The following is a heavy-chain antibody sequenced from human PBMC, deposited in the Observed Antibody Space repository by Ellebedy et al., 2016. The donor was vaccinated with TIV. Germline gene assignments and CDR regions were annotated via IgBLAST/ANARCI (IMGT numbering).Heavy chain of an antibody. J-gene: IGHJ4*02. Sequence: GESLKTSCAASGFTFSSFAMHWVRQAPGKGLEWLSVISGGGGRTYHAGSVKGRSTITRDNSKNTLYLQMDRLRAEDTAVYYCAKGTSSGFNYDRVGFEYWGQGALVTVSS. V-gene: IGHV3-23*01. CDR1: GFTFSSFA. D-gene: IGHD3-22*01. CDR3: AKGTSSGFNYDRVGFEY. CDR2: ISGGGGRT.